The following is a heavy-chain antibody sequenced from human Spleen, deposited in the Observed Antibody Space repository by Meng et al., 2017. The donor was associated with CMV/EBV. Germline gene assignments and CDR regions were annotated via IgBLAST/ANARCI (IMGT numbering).Heavy chain of an antibody. Sequence: ASVKVSCKASGYTFTGHYLHWLRQAPGQGLEWMGIITPSDGTTTYAQKFQGRVTMTRDTSTSTVYMELSSLRSEDTALYYCARDFGSGCDYWGQGTLVTVSS. V-gene: IGHV1-46*01. CDR1: GYTFTGHY. D-gene: IGHD3-3*01. J-gene: IGHJ4*02. CDR2: ITPSDGTT. CDR3: ARDFGSGCDY.